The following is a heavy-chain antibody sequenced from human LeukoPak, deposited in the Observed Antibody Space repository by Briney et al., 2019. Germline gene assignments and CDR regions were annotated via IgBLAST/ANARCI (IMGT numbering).Heavy chain of an antibody. CDR2: IGGRDGGT. CDR3: AKWGDYNILTGYYDSDY. D-gene: IGHD3-9*01. CDR1: GFIFSNYA. Sequence: GGSLRLSCAASGFIFSNYAMSWVRQAPGKGLEWVSAIGGRDGGTYYADSVKGRFTVSRDDPKNTLYLQMNTLRAEDTAVYYCAKWGDYNILTGYYDSDYWGQGTLVTVSS. V-gene: IGHV3-23*01. J-gene: IGHJ4*02.